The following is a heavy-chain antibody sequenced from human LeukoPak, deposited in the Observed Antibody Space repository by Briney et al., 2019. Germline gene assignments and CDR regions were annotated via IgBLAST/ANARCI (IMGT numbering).Heavy chain of an antibody. CDR2: INSDGGDI. CDR1: GFTFRNYV. Sequence: PGGSLRLSCSASGFTFRNYVMHWVRQAPGKGLEFVSGINSDGGDIHYADSVKDRFIISRDNAKKSLYLQMNSLRAEDTAVYYCARDSPGYLAYDSWGQGTLVTVSS. CDR3: ARDSPGYLAYDS. V-gene: IGHV3-64*04. D-gene: IGHD1-1*01. J-gene: IGHJ4*02.